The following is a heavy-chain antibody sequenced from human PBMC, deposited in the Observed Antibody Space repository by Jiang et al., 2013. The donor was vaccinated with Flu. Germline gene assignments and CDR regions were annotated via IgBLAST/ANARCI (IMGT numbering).Heavy chain of an antibody. J-gene: IGHJ4*02. D-gene: IGHD3-3*01. Sequence: GPGLVKPSETLSLTCTVSGGSISSSSYYWGWIRQPPGKGLEWIGSIYYSGSTYYNPSLKSRVTISVDTSKNQFSLKLSSVTAADTAVYYCARESGSLWYDFWSAYQGDYWGQGTLVTVSS. CDR3: ARESGSLWYDFWSAYQGDY. CDR1: GGSISSSSYY. V-gene: IGHV4-39*02. CDR2: IYYSGST.